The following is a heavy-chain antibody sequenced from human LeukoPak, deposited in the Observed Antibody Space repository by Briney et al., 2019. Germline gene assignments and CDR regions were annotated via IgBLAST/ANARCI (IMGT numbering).Heavy chain of an antibody. CDR3: ARGPLGYCSSTSCRKFDY. J-gene: IGHJ4*02. Sequence: ASVKVSCKASGYTFTGYYMHWVRQAPGQGLEWMGWINPNSGGTNYAQKFQGRVTMTRDTSISTAYMELSRLRSDDTAVYYCARGPLGYCSSTSCRKFDYWGQGTLVTVSS. CDR2: INPNSGGT. CDR1: GYTFTGYY. D-gene: IGHD2-2*01. V-gene: IGHV1-2*02.